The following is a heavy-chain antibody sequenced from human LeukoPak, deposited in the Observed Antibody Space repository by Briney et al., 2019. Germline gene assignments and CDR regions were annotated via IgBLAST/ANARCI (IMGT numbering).Heavy chain of an antibody. V-gene: IGHV3-30*18. D-gene: IGHD2-2*01. Sequence: GGSLRLSCAASGFIFSHYGMHWVRQAPGKGLEWVAVISFDGSNKYYADSVKGRFTISSDNSKNTLYLQMNSLRAEDTAVYYCAKVIFACSSASCSNYYYYGVDVWGQGTTVTVSS. CDR3: AKVIFACSSASCSNYYYYGVDV. J-gene: IGHJ6*02. CDR2: ISFDGSNK. CDR1: GFIFSHYG.